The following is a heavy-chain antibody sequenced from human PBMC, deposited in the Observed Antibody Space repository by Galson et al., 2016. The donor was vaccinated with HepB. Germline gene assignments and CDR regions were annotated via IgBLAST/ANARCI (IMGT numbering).Heavy chain of an antibody. Sequence: SLRLSCAASGFTFADYAIHWVRQAPGKGLEWVSGISWNSGRIAYADSVKGRFTISRDNAKNSLYLQMSSLRAEDTAFYYCAKATSGSAYGSRYFQHWGQGTLVIVSS. D-gene: IGHD3-10*01. CDR3: AKATSGSAYGSRYFQH. V-gene: IGHV3-9*01. CDR1: GFTFADYA. J-gene: IGHJ1*01. CDR2: ISWNSGRI.